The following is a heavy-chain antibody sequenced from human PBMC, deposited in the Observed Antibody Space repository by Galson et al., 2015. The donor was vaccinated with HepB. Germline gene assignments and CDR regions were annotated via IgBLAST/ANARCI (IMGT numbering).Heavy chain of an antibody. D-gene: IGHD3-16*01. CDR2: INPSGDST. J-gene: IGHJ4*02. Sequence: SVKVSCKASGYTFTTYYMHWVRQAPGQGLEWMGIINPSGDSTTYAQKFQGRVTMTRDTSTSTVYMDLSSLRSEDTAVYYCATGPWSALLWSCGQGTLVAVSS. V-gene: IGHV1-46*01. CDR3: ATGPWSALLWS. CDR1: GYTFTTYY.